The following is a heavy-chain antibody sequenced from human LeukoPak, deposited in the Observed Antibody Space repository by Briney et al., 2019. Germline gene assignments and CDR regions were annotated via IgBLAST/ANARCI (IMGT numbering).Heavy chain of an antibody. J-gene: IGHJ2*01. Sequence: ASVKVSCKASGGTFSSYAISWVRQAPGQGLEWMGWISTNTGNPTYAQGFTGRFVFSLDTSVSTAYLQISSLKAEDTAIYYCARAGSGYSYWYFDLWGRGTLVTVSS. CDR3: ARAGSGYSYWYFDL. CDR1: GGTFSSYA. V-gene: IGHV7-4-1*02. D-gene: IGHD5-12*01. CDR2: ISTNTGNP.